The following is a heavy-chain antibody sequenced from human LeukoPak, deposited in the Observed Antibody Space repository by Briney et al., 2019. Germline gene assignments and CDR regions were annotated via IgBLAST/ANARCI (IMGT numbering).Heavy chain of an antibody. Sequence: LRLSCAASGFTFSDYYMSWIRQPPGKGLEWIGYIYYSGSTYDNPSLKSRVTISVDTSKNQFSLKLSSVTAADTAVYYCARDKEGASGALDIWGQGTMVTVSS. CDR2: IYYSGST. D-gene: IGHD1-26*01. CDR1: GFTFSDYY. J-gene: IGHJ3*02. V-gene: IGHV4-30-4*08. CDR3: ARDKEGASGALDI.